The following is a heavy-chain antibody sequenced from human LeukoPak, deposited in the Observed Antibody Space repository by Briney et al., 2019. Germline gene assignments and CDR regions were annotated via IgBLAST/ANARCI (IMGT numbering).Heavy chain of an antibody. CDR3: ARGPPNWGYDY. CDR1: GYTFTSYD. Sequence: ASVKVSCKASGYTFTSYDFNWVRQATGQRPEWMGWMSPNSGDTGYAQKFQDRVTMTRNTSISTAYMELSRLRSDDTAVYYCARGPPNWGYDYWGPGTLVTVSS. CDR2: MSPNSGDT. V-gene: IGHV1-8*01. J-gene: IGHJ4*02. D-gene: IGHD7-27*01.